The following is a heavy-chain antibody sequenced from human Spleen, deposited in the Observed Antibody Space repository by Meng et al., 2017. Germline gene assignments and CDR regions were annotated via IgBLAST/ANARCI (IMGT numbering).Heavy chain of an antibody. CDR1: GGSFSGYY. J-gene: IGHJ4*02. CDR2: INHSGSI. V-gene: IGHV4-34*01. D-gene: IGHD3-22*01. Sequence: SQTLSLTCAVYGGSFSGYYWSWIRQPPGKGLEWIGEINHSGSINYNPSLKSRVTISVDTSKNQFSLKLSSVTAADTAVYYCARGTSSGYSGCDYWGQGTLVTVSS. CDR3: ARGTSSGYSGCDY.